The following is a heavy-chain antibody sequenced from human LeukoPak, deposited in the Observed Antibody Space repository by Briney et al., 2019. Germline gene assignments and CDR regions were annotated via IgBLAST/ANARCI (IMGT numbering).Heavy chain of an antibody. J-gene: IGHJ4*02. CDR1: GGTFSSYA. V-gene: IGHV1-69*04. CDR3: ARFSYGSGSYHYDY. D-gene: IGHD3-10*01. Sequence: GASVKVSCKASGGTFSSYAISWVRQAPGQGLEWMGRIIPILGIANYAQKFQGRVTITADKSTSTAYMELSSLRSEDTAVYYCARFSYGSGSYHYDYWGQGTLVTVSS. CDR2: IIPILGIA.